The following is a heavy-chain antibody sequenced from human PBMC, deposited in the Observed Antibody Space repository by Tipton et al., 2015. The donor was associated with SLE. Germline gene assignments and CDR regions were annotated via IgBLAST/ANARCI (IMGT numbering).Heavy chain of an antibody. V-gene: IGHV1-69*01. CDR1: GYTFTSYG. D-gene: IGHD2-15*01. J-gene: IGHJ6*02. CDR2: IIPIFGTA. CDR3: ARSSRHCSGGSCYLYYYYGMDV. Sequence: QLVQSGAEMRKPGASVKVSCKASGYTFTSYGISWVRQAPGQGLEWMGGIIPIFGTANYAQKFQGRVTITADESTSTAYMELSSLRSEDPAVYYCARSSRHCSGGSCYLYYYYGMDVWGQGTTVTVSS.